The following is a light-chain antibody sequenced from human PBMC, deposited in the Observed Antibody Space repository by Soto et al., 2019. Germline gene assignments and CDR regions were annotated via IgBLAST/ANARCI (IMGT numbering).Light chain of an antibody. CDR3: QQYGSSPLT. Sequence: EIVLTQSPGTLSLSPGERATVSCRASQSVGSDYLAWYRQKPGQAPGLLIYGASSRAIGIPDRFSGSGSGTDFTLTISRLEPEDFAVYYCQQYGSSPLTFGGGTKVEIK. CDR2: GAS. J-gene: IGKJ4*01. CDR1: QSVGSDY. V-gene: IGKV3-20*01.